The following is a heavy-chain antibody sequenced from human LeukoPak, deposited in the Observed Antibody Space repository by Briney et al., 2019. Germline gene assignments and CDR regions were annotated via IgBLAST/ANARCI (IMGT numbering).Heavy chain of an antibody. D-gene: IGHD4-17*01. CDR2: INWNGDST. CDR1: GFTFDYYG. V-gene: IGHV3-20*04. J-gene: IGHJ4*02. CDR3: ARGRTVTTPDGIDY. Sequence: PGGSLRLSCAASGFTFDYYGLGWVRQAPGKGLEWVSGINWNGDSTDYADSVKGRFTISRDNAKNSLYLQMNSLRAEDTAVYYCARGRTVTTPDGIDYWGQGTLVTVSS.